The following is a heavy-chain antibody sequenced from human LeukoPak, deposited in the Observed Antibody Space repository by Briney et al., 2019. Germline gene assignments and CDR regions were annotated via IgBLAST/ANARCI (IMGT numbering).Heavy chain of an antibody. Sequence: GASVKVSCKASGGTFSSYAISLVRQAPGQGLEWMGGIIPIFGTANYAQKFQGRVTITADESTSTAYMELSSLRSEDTAVYYCARVPLGPPTANWFDPWGQGTLVTVSS. CDR1: GGTFSSYA. D-gene: IGHD3-16*02. CDR2: IIPIFGTA. V-gene: IGHV1-69*13. J-gene: IGHJ5*02. CDR3: ARVPLGPPTANWFDP.